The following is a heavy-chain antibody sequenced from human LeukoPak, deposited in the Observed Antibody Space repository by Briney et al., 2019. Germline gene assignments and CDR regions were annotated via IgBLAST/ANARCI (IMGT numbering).Heavy chain of an antibody. V-gene: IGHV3-9*01. D-gene: IGHD2-2*02. CDR1: GFTFDDYA. CDR2: ISWNSGSI. CDR3: AKASQYQLLYPYFDY. J-gene: IGHJ4*02. Sequence: GGSLRLSCAASGFTFDDYAMHWVRQAPGKGLEWVSGISWNSGSIGYADSVKGRFTISRDNAKNSLYLQMNSLRAEDTALYYCAKASQYQLLYPYFDYWGQGTLVTVSS.